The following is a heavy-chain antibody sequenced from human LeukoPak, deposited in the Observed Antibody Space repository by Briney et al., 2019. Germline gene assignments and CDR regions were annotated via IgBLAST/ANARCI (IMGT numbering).Heavy chain of an antibody. J-gene: IGHJ5*02. D-gene: IGHD2-15*01. CDR3: ARSTVGYCSGGSCYSGDNWFDP. V-gene: IGHV1-2*06. CDR1: GYTFTGYY. Sequence: APVKVSCKASGYTFTGYYMHWVRQAPGQGLEWMGRINPNSGGTNYAQKFQGRVTMTRDTSISTAYMELSRLRSDDTAVYYRARSTVGYCSGGSCYSGDNWFDPWGQGTLVTVSS. CDR2: INPNSGGT.